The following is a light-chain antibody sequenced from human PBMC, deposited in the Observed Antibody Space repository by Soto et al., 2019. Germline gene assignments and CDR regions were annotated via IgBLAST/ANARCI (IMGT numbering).Light chain of an antibody. V-gene: IGLV2-11*01. CDR1: SSDIGGYGY. Sequence: QSVLTQPRSVSGSPGQSVTMSCTGTSSDIGGYGYVSWYQRNPGKAPKLIIYDVYNRPSGVPDRFSGSKSGNTASLTISGLQAEDEADYYCCSYAGSKIFFVFGTGTKVTVL. CDR3: CSYAGSKIFFV. CDR2: DVY. J-gene: IGLJ1*01.